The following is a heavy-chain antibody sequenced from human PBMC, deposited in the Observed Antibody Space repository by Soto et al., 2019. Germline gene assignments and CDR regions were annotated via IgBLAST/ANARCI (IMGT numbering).Heavy chain of an antibody. CDR2: ISSNGGST. CDR3: VKGDRGAMARDYFDY. Sequence: XGSLRLSCSASGFTFSSYAMHWVRQAPGKGLEYVSAISSNGGSTYYADSVKGRFTISRDNSKNTLYLQMSSLRAGDTAVYYCVKGDRGAMARDYFDYWGQGTLVTVSS. CDR1: GFTFSSYA. V-gene: IGHV3-64D*06. D-gene: IGHD3-10*01. J-gene: IGHJ4*02.